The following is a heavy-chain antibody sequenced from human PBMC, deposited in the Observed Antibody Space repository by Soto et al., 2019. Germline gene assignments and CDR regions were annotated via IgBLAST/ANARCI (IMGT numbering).Heavy chain of an antibody. J-gene: IGHJ3*02. CDR3: ATLVAATRETGAFYI. CDR2: ISWNSGSI. D-gene: IGHD2-15*01. Sequence: EVQLVESGGGLVQPGRSLRLSCAASGFTFDDYAMHWVRQAPGKGLEWVSGISWNSGSIGYADSVKGRFTISRDNAKNSLYLQMNSLRAEDTALYYCATLVAATRETGAFYIWGQGTMVTVSS. CDR1: GFTFDDYA. V-gene: IGHV3-9*01.